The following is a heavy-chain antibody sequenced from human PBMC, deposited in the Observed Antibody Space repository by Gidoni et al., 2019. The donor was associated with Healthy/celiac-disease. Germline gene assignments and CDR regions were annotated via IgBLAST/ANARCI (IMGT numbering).Heavy chain of an antibody. CDR1: GVTFSSYG. V-gene: IGHV3-33*01. CDR2: IWYDGSNK. CDR3: AREGGGDYGPGFDY. Sequence: QVQLVESGGGVVQPGRSLRLSCAASGVTFSSYGMHWVRQAPGKGLEWVAVIWYDGSNKYYADSVKGRFTISRDNSKNTLYLQMNSLRAEDTAVYYCAREGGGDYGPGFDYWGQGTLVTVSS. J-gene: IGHJ4*02. D-gene: IGHD4-17*01.